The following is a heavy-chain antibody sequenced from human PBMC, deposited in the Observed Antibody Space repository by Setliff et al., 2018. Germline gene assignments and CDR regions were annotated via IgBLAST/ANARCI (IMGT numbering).Heavy chain of an antibody. CDR3: AGVAGVGLSRNAFDI. J-gene: IGHJ3*02. CDR1: GGSISSGGYY. V-gene: IGHV4-31*03. D-gene: IGHD2-15*01. Sequence: KTSETLSLTCTVSGGSISSGGYYWSWIRQHPGKGLEWIGYIYYSGSTYYNPSLKSRVTISVDTSKNQFSLKLSSVTAADTAVYYCAGVAGVGLSRNAFDIWGQGTMVAVAS. CDR2: IYYSGST.